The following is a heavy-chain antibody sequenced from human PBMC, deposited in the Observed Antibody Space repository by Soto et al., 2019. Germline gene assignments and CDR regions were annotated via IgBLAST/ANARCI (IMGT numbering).Heavy chain of an antibody. Sequence: QVQLVESGGGVVQPGRSLRLSCAASGFTFSSYGMHWVRQAPGKGLEWVAVIWYDGSNKYYADSVKGRFTISRDNSKNRRYLQMNSLRAEDRAVYYCARDQGRGYNYGFDYWGQGTLVTVSS. J-gene: IGHJ4*02. D-gene: IGHD5-18*01. CDR1: GFTFSSYG. CDR3: ARDQGRGYNYGFDY. V-gene: IGHV3-33*01. CDR2: IWYDGSNK.